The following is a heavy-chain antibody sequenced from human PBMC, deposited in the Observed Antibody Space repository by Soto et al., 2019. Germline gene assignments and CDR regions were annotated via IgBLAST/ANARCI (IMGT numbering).Heavy chain of an antibody. Sequence: SLRLSCAASGFTFSSYGMHWVRQAPGKGLEWVAVISYDGSNKYYADSVKGRFTISRDNSKNTLYLQMNSLRAEDTAVYYCAGYGSSSEGKFDPWGQGTLVTVSS. J-gene: IGHJ5*02. CDR1: GFTFSSYG. CDR2: ISYDGSNK. V-gene: IGHV3-30*03. D-gene: IGHD6-6*01. CDR3: AGYGSSSEGKFDP.